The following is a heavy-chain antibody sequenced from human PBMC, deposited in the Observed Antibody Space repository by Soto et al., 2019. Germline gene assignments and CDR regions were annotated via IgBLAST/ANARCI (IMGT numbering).Heavy chain of an antibody. D-gene: IGHD2-15*01. Sequence: GGSLRLSCAASGFTFSNAWMSWVRQAPGKGLEWVGRIKSKTDGGTTDYAAPVKGRFTISRDDSKNTLYLQMNSLKTEDTAVYHCTPLEGVVVAATGYWFDPWGEGTPVTVSP. V-gene: IGHV3-15*01. CDR2: IKSKTDGGTT. CDR3: TPLEGVVVAATGYWFDP. CDR1: GFTFSNAW. J-gene: IGHJ5*02.